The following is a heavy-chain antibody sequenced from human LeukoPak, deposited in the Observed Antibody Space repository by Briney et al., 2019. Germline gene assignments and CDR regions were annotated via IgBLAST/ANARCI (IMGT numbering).Heavy chain of an antibody. CDR2: ICDSGGST. CDR3: ASLGYWSSTSCYAGEFGY. V-gene: IGHV3-23*01. D-gene: IGHD2-2*01. Sequence: GGSLRLSCAASGFTFSSYAMNWVRQAPGKGLEWVSAICDSGGSTYYADSVKGRSTISRDNSKNTLYLQMNSLRAEDTAVYYCASLGYWSSTSCYAGEFGYWGQGTLVTVSS. J-gene: IGHJ4*02. CDR1: GFTFSSYA.